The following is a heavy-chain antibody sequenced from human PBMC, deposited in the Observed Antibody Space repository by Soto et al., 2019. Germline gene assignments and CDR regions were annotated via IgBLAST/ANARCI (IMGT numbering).Heavy chain of an antibody. CDR1: DGSISNYY. CDR2: IYYSGST. Sequence: PSETLSLTCTVSDGSISNYYWSWIRQPPGKGLEWIGYIYYSGSTNYNPSLRSRVTISVDTSKNHFSLKLSSVTAADTATYYCTRDRGYSNWFDPWGQGTLVTVSS. J-gene: IGHJ5*02. D-gene: IGHD5-18*01. CDR3: TRDRGYSNWFDP. V-gene: IGHV4-59*01.